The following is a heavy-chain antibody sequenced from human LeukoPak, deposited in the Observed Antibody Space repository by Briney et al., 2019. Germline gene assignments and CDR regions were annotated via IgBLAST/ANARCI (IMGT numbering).Heavy chain of an antibody. J-gene: IGHJ4*02. D-gene: IGHD1-26*01. CDR3: AKVSSGSYFLFDY. CDR1: GFTFSGYA. V-gene: IGHV3-30*04. Sequence: GGSLRLSCSASGFTFSGYAMHWVRQAPGKGLEWVAVISYHGTNTYYPDSVKGRFTISRDNSKNTLYLQMNSLRAEDTAVYYCAKVSSGSYFLFDYWGQGTLVTVSS. CDR2: ISYHGTNT.